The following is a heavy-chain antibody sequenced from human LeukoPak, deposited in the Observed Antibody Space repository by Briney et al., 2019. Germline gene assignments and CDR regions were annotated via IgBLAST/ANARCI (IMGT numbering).Heavy chain of an antibody. V-gene: IGHV3-21*01. CDR2: ISSSSSYI. J-gene: IGHJ4*02. CDR1: GFTFSSYS. Sequence: GGSLRLSCAASGFTFSSYSMNWVRQAPGKGLEWVSSISSSSSYIYYADSVKGRFTISRDNAKNSLYLQMNSLRAVDTAVYYCARAGIDSSGYLVDYWGQGTLVTVSS. CDR3: ARAGIDSSGYLVDY. D-gene: IGHD3-22*01.